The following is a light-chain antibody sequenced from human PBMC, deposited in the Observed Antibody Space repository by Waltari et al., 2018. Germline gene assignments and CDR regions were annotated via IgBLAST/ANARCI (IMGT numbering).Light chain of an antibody. CDR2: GAS. J-gene: IGKJ4*01. Sequence: NVLTQSPGTLSLSPGERATLSCRDSQSVSNNYLAWYQHQPGQAPRLLIYGASRRATGIPDRFSGSGSGTDFTLTISRLEPEDSAVYFCHLYGSARTFGGGTKVEIK. CDR1: QSVSNNY. CDR3: HLYGSART. V-gene: IGKV3-20*01.